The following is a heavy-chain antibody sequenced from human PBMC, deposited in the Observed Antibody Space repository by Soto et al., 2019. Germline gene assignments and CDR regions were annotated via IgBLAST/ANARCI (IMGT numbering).Heavy chain of an antibody. V-gene: IGHV3-23*01. Sequence: EVQLLESGGGLVLPGGSLRLSCAASGFIFSDYSMSWVRQAPGKGLEWVSGISGRGGSTYYADSVKGRFTISRDSSRKTLSVQVDSMGAYYTAIYVCARSSGETWDKYYFALWGEGTLVPVSS. CDR2: ISGRGGST. CDR1: GFIFSDYS. J-gene: IGHJ4*02. D-gene: IGHD1-1*01. CDR3: ARSSGETWDKYYFAL.